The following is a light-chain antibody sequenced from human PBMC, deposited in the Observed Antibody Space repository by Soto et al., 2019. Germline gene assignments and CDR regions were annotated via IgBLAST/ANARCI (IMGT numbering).Light chain of an antibody. CDR2: AAS. CDR3: QHYNSYSEA. CDR1: QSISRS. J-gene: IGKJ1*01. V-gene: IGKV1-5*01. Sequence: DIQVTQSPSSLSASVGDRFTITCLASQSISRSLNWYQQKPGKAPNLLIYAASSLQSGVPSRFSGSGSGTEFTLTISSLQPDDFATYYCQHYNSYSEAFGQGTKVDIK.